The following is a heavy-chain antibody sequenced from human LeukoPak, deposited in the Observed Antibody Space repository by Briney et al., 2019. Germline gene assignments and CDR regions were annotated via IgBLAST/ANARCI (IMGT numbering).Heavy chain of an antibody. D-gene: IGHD3/OR15-3a*01. CDR3: ARDWTLP. J-gene: IGHJ5*02. Sequence: ASVKVSCKASGGTFSSYAISWVRQAPGQGLEWMGWINPNSGGTNYAQKFQGRVTMTRDTSISTAYMELSRLRSDDTAVYYCARDWTLPWGQGTLVTVSS. V-gene: IGHV1-2*02. CDR1: GGTFSSYA. CDR2: INPNSGGT.